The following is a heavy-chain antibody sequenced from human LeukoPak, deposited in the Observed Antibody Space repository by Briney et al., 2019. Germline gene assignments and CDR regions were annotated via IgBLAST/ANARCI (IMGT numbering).Heavy chain of an antibody. Sequence: ASVKVSCRASVYTFTSYGISWVRQAPGQGLEWMGWISAYNGNTNYAQKLQGRVTMTTDTSTSTAYMELRSLRSDDTAVYYYARDREGSSWYGGTNWFDPWGQGTLVTVSS. J-gene: IGHJ5*02. D-gene: IGHD6-13*01. CDR2: ISAYNGNT. CDR1: VYTFTSYG. V-gene: IGHV1-18*04. CDR3: ARDREGSSWYGGTNWFDP.